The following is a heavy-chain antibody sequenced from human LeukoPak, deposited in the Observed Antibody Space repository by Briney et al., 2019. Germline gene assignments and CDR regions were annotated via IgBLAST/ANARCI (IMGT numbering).Heavy chain of an antibody. CDR3: ARGRSIAAHPGYFQH. CDR1: GYTFTSYY. V-gene: IGHV1-46*01. D-gene: IGHD6-6*01. CDR2: INPSGGST. Sequence: ASVKVSCKASGYTFTSYYMHWVRQAPGQGLEWMGIINPSGGSTSYAQKFQGRVTMTRDTSTSTVYMELNSLRSEDTAVYYCARGRSIAAHPGYFQHWGQGTLVTVSS. J-gene: IGHJ1*01.